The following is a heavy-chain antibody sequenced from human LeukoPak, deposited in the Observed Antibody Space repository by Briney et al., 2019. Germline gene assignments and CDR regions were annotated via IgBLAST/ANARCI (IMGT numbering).Heavy chain of an antibody. CDR1: GFTFSSYS. J-gene: IGHJ6*02. D-gene: IGHD3-3*01. V-gene: IGHV3-21*01. Sequence: GGSLRLSCAASGFTFSSYSMNWVRQAPGKGLEWVSSISSSSSYIYYADSVKGRFTISRDNAKNSLYLQMNSLRAEDTAVYYCARDWDPAIFGVVITSGMDVWGQGTTVTVSS. CDR2: ISSSSSYI. CDR3: ARDWDPAIFGVVITSGMDV.